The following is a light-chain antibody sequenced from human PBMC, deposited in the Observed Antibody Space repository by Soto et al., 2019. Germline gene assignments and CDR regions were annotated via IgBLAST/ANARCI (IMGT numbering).Light chain of an antibody. CDR1: QGIGND. Sequence: AIQMTQSPSSLSASVGDRVTITCRASQGIGNDLGWYQQKPGKAPKLLIYAASNLESGVPPRFSGSGSGTDFTLTISSLQPEDFAPYYCLQDDNYPLSFGPGTKVDI. J-gene: IGKJ3*01. V-gene: IGKV1-6*01. CDR3: LQDDNYPLS. CDR2: AAS.